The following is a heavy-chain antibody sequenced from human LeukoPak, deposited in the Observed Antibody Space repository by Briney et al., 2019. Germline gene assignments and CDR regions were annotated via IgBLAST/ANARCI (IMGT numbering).Heavy chain of an antibody. D-gene: IGHD2-21*01. CDR3: ARGQHIVPFDY. Sequence: PSETLSLTCAVYGGSFSGYYWSWIRQPPGKGLELIGEINHSGSTNYNPSLKSRVTISVDTSKNQFSLKLSSVTAADTAVYYCARGQHIVPFDYWGQGTLVTVSS. CDR1: GGSFSGYY. CDR2: INHSGST. V-gene: IGHV4-34*01. J-gene: IGHJ4*02.